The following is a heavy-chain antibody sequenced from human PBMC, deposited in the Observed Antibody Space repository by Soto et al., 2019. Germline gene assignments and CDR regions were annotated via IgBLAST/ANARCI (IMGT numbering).Heavy chain of an antibody. J-gene: IGHJ4*02. V-gene: IGHV4-34*01. CDR1: GGSFSGYY. CDR2: INHSGST. Sequence: SETLSLTCAVYGGSFSGYYWSWIRQPPGKGLEWIGEINHSGSTNYNPSLKSRVTISVDTSKNQFSLKLSSVTAADTAVYYCARAGYYYGSGSYYDYWGQGTLVTVS. CDR3: ARAGYYYGSGSYYDY. D-gene: IGHD3-10*01.